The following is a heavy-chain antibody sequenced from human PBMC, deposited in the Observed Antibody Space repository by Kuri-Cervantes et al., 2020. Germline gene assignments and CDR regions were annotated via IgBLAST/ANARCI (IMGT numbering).Heavy chain of an antibody. CDR3: TTDGAGYRNTWYYLDY. D-gene: IGHD2-8*01. V-gene: IGHV3-74*01. Sequence: GGSLRLSCAASGFTFSDYYMTWIRQAPGKGLVWVSRIGGGGSGIIYADSVRGRFTVSRDNAKNTLYLQMNSLRAEDTAVYYCTTDGAGYRNTWYYLDYWGQGTLVTVSS. CDR1: GFTFSDYY. J-gene: IGHJ4*02. CDR2: IGGGGSGI.